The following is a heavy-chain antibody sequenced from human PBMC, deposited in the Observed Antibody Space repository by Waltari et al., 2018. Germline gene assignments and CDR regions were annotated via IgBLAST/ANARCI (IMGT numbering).Heavy chain of an antibody. D-gene: IGHD2-2*03. J-gene: IGHJ2*01. CDR1: GGTFSSYT. CDR2: IIPILGIA. Sequence: QVQLVQSGAEVKKPGSSVKVSCKASGGTFSSYTISWVRQAPGQGLEWMGRIIPILGIANYAQKCQGRVTITADESTSTAYMELSSLRSEDTAVYYCARGQRNMDRDWYFDLWGRGTLVTVSS. V-gene: IGHV1-69*02. CDR3: ARGQRNMDRDWYFDL.